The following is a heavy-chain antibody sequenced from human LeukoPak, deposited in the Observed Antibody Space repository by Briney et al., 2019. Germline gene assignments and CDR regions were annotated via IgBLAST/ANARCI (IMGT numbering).Heavy chain of an antibody. Sequence: PGGSLRLSCAASGFTFSSYGMSWVRQAPGKGLEWVSAISGSGGSTYYADSVKGRFTISRDNAKNSLYLQMNSLRAEDTAVYYCARGNERQQLVLAFDIWGQGTMVTVSS. CDR3: ARGNERQQLVLAFDI. CDR2: ISGSGGST. V-gene: IGHV3-23*01. CDR1: GFTFSSYG. D-gene: IGHD6-13*01. J-gene: IGHJ3*02.